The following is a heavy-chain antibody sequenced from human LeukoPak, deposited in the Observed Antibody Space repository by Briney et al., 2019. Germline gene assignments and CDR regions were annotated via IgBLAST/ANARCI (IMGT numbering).Heavy chain of an antibody. D-gene: IGHD5-18*01. CDR2: ICGSDGSR. CDR1: GFTFSTYA. CDR3: AKTPWYTTMVVAFDI. V-gene: IGHV3-23*01. Sequence: GGSLRLSCAASGFTFSTYAMSWARQAPGKGLEWVSAICGSDGSRYYADSVKGRFTISRDNSKNTLYLQMNSLRAEDTAVYYCAKTPWYTTMVVAFDIWGQGTMVTVSS. J-gene: IGHJ3*02.